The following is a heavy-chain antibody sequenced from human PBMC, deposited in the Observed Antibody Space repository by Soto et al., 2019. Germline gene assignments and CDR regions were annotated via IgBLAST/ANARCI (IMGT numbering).Heavy chain of an antibody. J-gene: IGHJ6*02. D-gene: IGHD3-10*01. CDR3: ARNDNFYYYGMDV. V-gene: IGHV5-51*01. Sequence: GESLKISCKGYGYSFTSYWIGWVRQMPGKGLEWMGIIYPRDSDTRYSPSFQGQVTISADKSINTAYLQWSSLKASDTAIYYCARNDNFYYYGMDVWGQGTTVTVS. CDR1: GYSFTSYW. CDR2: IYPRDSDT.